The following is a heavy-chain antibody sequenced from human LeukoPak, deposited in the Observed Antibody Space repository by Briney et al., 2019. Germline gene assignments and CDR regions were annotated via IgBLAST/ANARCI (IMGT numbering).Heavy chain of an antibody. V-gene: IGHV2-5*01. CDR2: IYWNDDK. CDR3: AHSVDTAMVNAFDI. D-gene: IGHD5-18*01. Sequence: ESGPTLVKPTQTLTLTCTFSGFSLSTSGVGVGWIRQPPGKALEWPALIYWNDDKRYSPSLKSRLTITKDTSKNQVVLTMTNMDPVDTATYYCAHSVDTAMVNAFDIWGQGTMVTVSS. J-gene: IGHJ3*02. CDR1: GFSLSTSGVG.